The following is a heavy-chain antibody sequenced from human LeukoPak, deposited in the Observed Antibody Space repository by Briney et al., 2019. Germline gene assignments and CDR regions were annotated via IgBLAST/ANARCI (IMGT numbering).Heavy chain of an antibody. V-gene: IGHV1-18*01. J-gene: IGHJ5*02. Sequence: ASVKVSCKASGYTFTSYGISWVRQAPGQGLEWMGWISAYNGNTNYAQKLQGRVTMTTDTSTSTAYMELRSLRSDDTAVYYCASVKVSSIAALDWFDPWGQGTLVTVFS. CDR1: GYTFTSYG. D-gene: IGHD6-6*01. CDR3: ASVKVSSIAALDWFDP. CDR2: ISAYNGNT.